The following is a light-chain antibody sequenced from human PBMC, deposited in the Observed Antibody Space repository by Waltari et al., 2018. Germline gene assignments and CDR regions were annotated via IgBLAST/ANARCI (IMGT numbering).Light chain of an antibody. CDR3: QQYFRTPLT. CDR2: WAS. J-gene: IGKJ3*01. V-gene: IGKV4-1*01. CDR1: QSVLHSPNNKNY. Sequence: DIAMTQSPDSLAVSLGARATINCRSSQSVLHSPNNKNYLAWYQQKPGQPPKLLVYWASTRESGVPDRFSGSGSGTDFTLTISSLQAEDVAVYYCQQYFRTPLTFGPGTTVEIK.